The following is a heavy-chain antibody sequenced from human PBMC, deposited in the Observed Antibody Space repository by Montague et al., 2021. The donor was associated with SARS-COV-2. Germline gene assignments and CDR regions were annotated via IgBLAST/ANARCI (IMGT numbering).Heavy chain of an antibody. J-gene: IGHJ4*02. CDR2: ISNGSSFT. D-gene: IGHD1-26*01. Sequence: SLRLSCAASGFTFGTSTMIWVRHAPGKGLEWVSSISNGSSFTLYADSVKGRFTISRDNAGNSPYLQMDSLRPEDTAVYFCARDRYSNASPDYWGQGTLVTVSS. V-gene: IGHV3-21*01. CDR1: GFTFGTST. CDR3: ARDRYSNASPDY.